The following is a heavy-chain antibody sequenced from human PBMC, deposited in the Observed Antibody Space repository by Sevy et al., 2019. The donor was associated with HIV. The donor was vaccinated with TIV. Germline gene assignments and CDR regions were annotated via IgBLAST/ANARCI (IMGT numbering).Heavy chain of an antibody. D-gene: IGHD3-3*01. CDR1: GFTFSSYS. V-gene: IGHV3-48*01. J-gene: IGHJ6*02. CDR3: ARVYYDFWSGYYYYYYGMDV. Sequence: GGSLRLSCAASGFTFSSYSMNWVRQAPGKGLEWVSYISSSSSTIYYADSVKGRLTISRDNAKNSLYLQMNSLGAEDTAVYYCARVYYDFWSGYYYYYYGMDVWGQGTTVTVSS. CDR2: ISSSSSTI.